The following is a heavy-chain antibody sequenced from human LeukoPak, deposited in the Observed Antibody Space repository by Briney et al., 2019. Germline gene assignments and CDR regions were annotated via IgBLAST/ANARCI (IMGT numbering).Heavy chain of an antibody. CDR3: ARGPDEKIAVAGRLLGY. CDR2: ISAYNGNT. Sequence: GASVKVSCKASGYTFTSYGISWVRQAPGQGVEWMGWISAYNGNTNYAQKLQGRVTMTTDTSTSTAYMELRSLRSDDTAVYYCARGPDEKIAVAGRLLGYWGQGTLVTVSS. J-gene: IGHJ4*02. V-gene: IGHV1-18*01. CDR1: GYTFTSYG. D-gene: IGHD6-19*01.